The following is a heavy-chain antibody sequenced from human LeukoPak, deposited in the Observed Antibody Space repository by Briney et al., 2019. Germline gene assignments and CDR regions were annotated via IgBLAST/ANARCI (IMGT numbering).Heavy chain of an antibody. V-gene: IGHV3-23*01. CDR2: ISGSGGST. D-gene: IGHD2-21*01. Sequence: GGSLRLSCAASGFTFSSYAMSWVRQAPGKGLEWVSAISGSGGSTYYADSVKGRFTISRDNSKNTLYLQMNSLRAEDTAVYYCAKGGLWYGDYYGMDVWGQGTTVTVSS. J-gene: IGHJ6*02. CDR1: GFTFSSYA. CDR3: AKGGLWYGDYYGMDV.